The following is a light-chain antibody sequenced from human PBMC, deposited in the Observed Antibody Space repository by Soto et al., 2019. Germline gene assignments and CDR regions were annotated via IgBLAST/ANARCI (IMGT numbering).Light chain of an antibody. CDR2: DAS. Sequence: EIVLTQSPATLSLSPWERATLSCRASPSVDTLLSWYQQKPGQVPRLLIYDASKRATGIPARFSGSGSGTEFTLTISSLEPEDYAVYYCQQRRDWPITFGGGTKVEIK. V-gene: IGKV3-11*01. CDR1: PSVDTL. J-gene: IGKJ4*01. CDR3: QQRRDWPIT.